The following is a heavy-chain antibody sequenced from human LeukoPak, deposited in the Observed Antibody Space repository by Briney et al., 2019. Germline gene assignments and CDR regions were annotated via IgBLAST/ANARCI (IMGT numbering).Heavy chain of an antibody. Sequence: GGSLRLSCAASGFTFSSYAMSWVRQAPGKGLEWVLAISGSGGSTYYADSVKGRFTISRDNSKNTLYLQMNSLRAEDTAVYYCAKVDSYYYDSSGYTDYWGQGTLVTVSS. V-gene: IGHV3-23*01. CDR3: AKVDSYYYDSSGYTDY. D-gene: IGHD3-22*01. CDR2: ISGSGGST. CDR1: GFTFSSYA. J-gene: IGHJ4*02.